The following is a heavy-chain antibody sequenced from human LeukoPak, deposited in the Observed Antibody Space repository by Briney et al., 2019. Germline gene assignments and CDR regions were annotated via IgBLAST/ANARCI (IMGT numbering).Heavy chain of an antibody. D-gene: IGHD6-13*01. V-gene: IGHV4-39*07. Sequence: PSETLSLTCTVSGGSISSSPCYWGWIRQSPGKGLEWFGTICSGGSTYYNPSLKSRVTISVDTSKNQFSLKLSSVTAADTAVYYCAGTSVAAAGKNWFDPWGQGTLVTVSS. CDR3: AGTSVAAAGKNWFDP. CDR1: GGSISSSPCY. J-gene: IGHJ5*02. CDR2: ICSGGST.